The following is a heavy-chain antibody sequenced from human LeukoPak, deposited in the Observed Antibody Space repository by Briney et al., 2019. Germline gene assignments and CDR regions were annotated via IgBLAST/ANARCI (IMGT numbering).Heavy chain of an antibody. V-gene: IGHV3-74*01. CDR2: VSPDGSST. Sequence: GGSLRLSCTTSGFTFSSYWMYWVRQAPGKGLVWVSRVSPDGSSTPYADSVKGRFTISRDNAKNTLFLQMSSLRAEDTAVYYCARTGGTNRGIDYWGQGSLVTVS. D-gene: IGHD1-14*01. J-gene: IGHJ4*02. CDR3: ARTGGTNRGIDY. CDR1: GFTFSSYW.